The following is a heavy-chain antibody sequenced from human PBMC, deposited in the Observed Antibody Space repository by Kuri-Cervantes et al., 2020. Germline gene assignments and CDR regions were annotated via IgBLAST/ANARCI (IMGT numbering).Heavy chain of an antibody. V-gene: IGHV4-31*03. Sequence: SETLSLTCTVSGGSISSGGYYWSWIRQHPGKGLEWIGYIYYSGSTYYNPSLKSRVTISVDTSKNQFPLKLSSVTAADTAVYYCARAVIEIGGLEGGYYYYYGMDVWGQGTTVTVSS. CDR1: GGSISSGGYY. D-gene: IGHD3/OR15-3a*01. CDR2: IYYSGST. CDR3: ARAVIEIGGLEGGYYYYYGMDV. J-gene: IGHJ6*02.